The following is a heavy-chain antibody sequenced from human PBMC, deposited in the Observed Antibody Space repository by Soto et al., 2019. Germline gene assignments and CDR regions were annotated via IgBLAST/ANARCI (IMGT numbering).Heavy chain of an antibody. J-gene: IGHJ6*01. D-gene: IGHD2-21*01. Sequence: RSLTFTVSGGSISRYYWSWIRQPPGKLLEWIGYIYYSGSTNYNPSLKSRVTISVDTSKNQFSLKLSSVTAADTAVYYCARDRGRLLSSYYGMEVWGQGTTVIVS. CDR3: ARDRGRLLSSYYGMEV. CDR2: IYYSGST. CDR1: GGSISRYY. V-gene: IGHV4-59*01.